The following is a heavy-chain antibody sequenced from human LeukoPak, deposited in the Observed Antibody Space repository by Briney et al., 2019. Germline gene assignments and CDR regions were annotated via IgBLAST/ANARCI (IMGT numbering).Heavy chain of an antibody. CDR3: AKTYDTSGSPFDY. J-gene: IGHJ4*02. V-gene: IGHV4-30-4*08. CDR1: GASISISSYH. CDR2: IYYSGNT. Sequence: SHTLSPTCTLSGASISISSYHCAWICQPPGKGLEWIGFIYYSGNTYYKPSLKNRVSILVDTSKNQFSLTVSSVTAADTAVYYCAKTYDTSGSPFDYWGQGTLVTVSS. D-gene: IGHD3-22*01.